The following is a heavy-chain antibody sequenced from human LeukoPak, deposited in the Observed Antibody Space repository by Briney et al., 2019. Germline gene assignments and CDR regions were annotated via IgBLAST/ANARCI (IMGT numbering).Heavy chain of an antibody. V-gene: IGHV1-69*13. CDR3: ARGHYDILTGYWFDP. J-gene: IGHJ5*02. D-gene: IGHD3-9*01. Sequence: ASVKVPCKASGGTFSSYAISWVRQAPGQGLEWMGGIIPIFGTANYAQKFQGRVTITADESTSTAYMELSSLRSEDTAVYYCARGHYDILTGYWFDPWGQGTLVTVSS. CDR1: GGTFSSYA. CDR2: IIPIFGTA.